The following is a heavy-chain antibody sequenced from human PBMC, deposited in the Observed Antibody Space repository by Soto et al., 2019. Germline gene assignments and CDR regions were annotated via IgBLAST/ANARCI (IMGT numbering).Heavy chain of an antibody. D-gene: IGHD4-17*01. Sequence: SETLSLTCTVSGGSISSSSYYWGWIRQPPGKGLEWIGSIYYSGSTYYNPSLKSRVTISVDTSKNQFSLKLSSVTAADTAVYYCARHENGDFRYYYYYMDVWGKGTTVTVSS. V-gene: IGHV4-39*01. CDR3: ARHENGDFRYYYYYMDV. J-gene: IGHJ6*03. CDR1: GGSISSSSYY. CDR2: IYYSGST.